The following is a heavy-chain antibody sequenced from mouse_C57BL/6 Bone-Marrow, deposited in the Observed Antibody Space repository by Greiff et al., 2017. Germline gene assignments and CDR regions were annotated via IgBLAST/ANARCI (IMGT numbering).Heavy chain of an antibody. CDR1: GYTFTSYG. CDR3: TGRRREGPLFDY. Sequence: QVQLQQSGAELARPGASVKLSCKASGYTFTSYGISWVKQRTGQGLEWIGEIYPRSGNTYYNEKFKGKATLTADKSSSTAYMELSSLTSEDSAVYFCTGRRREGPLFDYWGQGTTLTVSS. J-gene: IGHJ2*01. V-gene: IGHV1-81*01. CDR2: IYPRSGNT.